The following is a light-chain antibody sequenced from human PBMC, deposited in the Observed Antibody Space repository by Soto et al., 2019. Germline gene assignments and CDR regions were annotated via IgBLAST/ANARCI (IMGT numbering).Light chain of an antibody. V-gene: IGLV1-40*01. CDR2: GNS. CDR3: QSYDSSLSAVV. CDR1: SSNIGAGYD. J-gene: IGLJ2*01. Sequence: QSVLTQPPSVSGAPGQRVTISCTGSSSNIGAGYDVHWYQQLPGTAPKLLIYGNSNRPSGVPDRFSGSKSGTSASLAFTGLQAEDEADYYCQSYDSSLSAVVFGAGTKLTVL.